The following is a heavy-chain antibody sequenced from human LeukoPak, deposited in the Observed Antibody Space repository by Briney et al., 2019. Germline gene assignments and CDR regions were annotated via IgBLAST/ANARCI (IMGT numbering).Heavy chain of an antibody. J-gene: IGHJ3*02. V-gene: IGHV3-9*01. CDR3: AKSSGIVGAEDAFDI. D-gene: IGHD1-26*01. CDR2: ISWNSGSI. Sequence: GGSLRLSCAASGFTFDDYAMHWVRQAPGKGLEWVSGISWNSGSIGYADSVKGRFTISRDNAKNSLYLQMNSLRAEDTALYYCAKSSGIVGAEDAFDIWGQGTMVTVSS. CDR1: GFTFDDYA.